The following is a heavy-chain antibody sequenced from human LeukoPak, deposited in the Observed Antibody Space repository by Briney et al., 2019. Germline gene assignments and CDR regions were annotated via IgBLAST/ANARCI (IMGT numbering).Heavy chain of an antibody. CDR1: GFTVSSNY. J-gene: IGHJ4*02. D-gene: IGHD1-26*01. Sequence: GGSLRLSCAASGFTVSSNYVSWVRQAPGKGLEWVSVIYSGGSTYYADSVKGRFTISRDNSKNTLYLQMNSLRAEDTAVYYYHIKSWWELLMYYFDYWGQGTLVTVSS. V-gene: IGHV3-53*01. CDR2: IYSGGST. CDR3: HIKSWWELLMYYFDY.